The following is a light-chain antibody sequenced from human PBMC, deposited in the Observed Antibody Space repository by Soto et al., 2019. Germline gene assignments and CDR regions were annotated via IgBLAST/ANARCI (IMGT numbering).Light chain of an antibody. J-gene: IGKJ1*01. CDR3: QQYNNWPPGWT. CDR2: QAS. V-gene: IGKV1-5*03. Sequence: DIQMTQSPSTLSASVGDRVSITCRASQSISRQLAWYQQKPGKAPNLLIYQASNLETGVPSRFTGSGSGTEFTLTISSLQPDDSAVYYCQQYNNWPPGWTFGQGTKVEIK. CDR1: QSISRQ.